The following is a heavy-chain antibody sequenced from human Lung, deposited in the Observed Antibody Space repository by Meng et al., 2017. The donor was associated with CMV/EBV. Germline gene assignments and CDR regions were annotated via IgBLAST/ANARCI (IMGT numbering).Heavy chain of an antibody. Sequence: SXAASGFTFSSYAMHWVRQAPGKGLEWVAVISYDGSNKYYADSVKGRFTISRDNSKNTLYLQMNSLRAEDTAVYYCARDPNTLGSNYDFWSGYYNHYYYGMDVWXQGTXVTVAS. CDR1: GFTFSSYA. D-gene: IGHD3-3*01. J-gene: IGHJ6*02. CDR3: ARDPNTLGSNYDFWSGYYNHYYYGMDV. V-gene: IGHV3-30-3*01. CDR2: ISYDGSNK.